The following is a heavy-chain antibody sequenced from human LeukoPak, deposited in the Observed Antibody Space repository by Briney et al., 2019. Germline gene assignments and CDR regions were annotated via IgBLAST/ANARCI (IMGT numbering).Heavy chain of an antibody. CDR3: ARMYSSSSFDY. Sequence: GGSLRLSCAASEFTFSSYGMHWVRQAPGKGLEWVAVIWYDGSNKYYADSVKGRFTISRDNSKNTLYLQMNSLRAEDTAVYYCARMYSSSSFDYWGQGTLVTVSS. CDR2: IWYDGSNK. J-gene: IGHJ4*02. CDR1: EFTFSSYG. V-gene: IGHV3-33*01. D-gene: IGHD6-6*01.